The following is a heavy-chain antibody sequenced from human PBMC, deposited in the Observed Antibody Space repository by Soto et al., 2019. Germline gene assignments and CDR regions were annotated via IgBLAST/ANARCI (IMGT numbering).Heavy chain of an antibody. CDR2: ISGSGDNT. V-gene: IGHV3-23*01. CDR3: AKGISPVQGYRNFDY. CDR1: GFTYSHYG. D-gene: IGHD5-18*01. Sequence: GGSLRLSCAASGFTYSHYGMSGVRQAPGKGLEWVSAISGSGDNTYYADSVKGRFTISRDNSKSTPYQQMSSLIAADTAIYYCAKGISPVQGYRNFDYWGQGTQVTVSS. J-gene: IGHJ4*02.